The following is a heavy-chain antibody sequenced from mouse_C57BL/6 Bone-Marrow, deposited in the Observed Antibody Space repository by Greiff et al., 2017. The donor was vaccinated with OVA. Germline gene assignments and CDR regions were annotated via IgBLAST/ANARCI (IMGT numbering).Heavy chain of an antibody. V-gene: IGHV1-63*01. CDR3: ARGDGYLLFAY. D-gene: IGHD2-3*01. CDR2: IYPGGGYT. Sequence: VQLQESGAELVRPGTSVKMSCKASGYTFTNYWIGWAKQRPGHGLEWIGDIYPGGGYTNYNEKFKGKATLTADKSSSTAYMQFSSLTSEDSAIYYCARGDGYLLFAYWGQGTLVTVSA. CDR1: GYTFTNYW. J-gene: IGHJ3*01.